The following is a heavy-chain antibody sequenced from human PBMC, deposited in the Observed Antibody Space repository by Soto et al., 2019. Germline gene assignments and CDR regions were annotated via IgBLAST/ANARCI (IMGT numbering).Heavy chain of an antibody. CDR2: IKQDGSEK. D-gene: IGHD3-22*01. CDR1: GFTFSSYW. CDR3: ARVGDLGYDSSGYYYYYYYGMDV. Sequence: GGSLRLSCAASGFTFSSYWMSWVRQAPGKGLEWVANIKQDGSEKYYVDSVKGRLTISRDNAKNSLYLQMNSLRAEDTAVYYCARVGDLGYDSSGYYYYYYYGMDVWGQGTTVTVSS. J-gene: IGHJ6*02. V-gene: IGHV3-7*03.